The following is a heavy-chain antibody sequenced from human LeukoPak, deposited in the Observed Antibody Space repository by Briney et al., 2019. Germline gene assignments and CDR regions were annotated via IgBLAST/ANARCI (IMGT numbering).Heavy chain of an antibody. CDR1: GGTFSRYT. D-gene: IGHD1-26*01. V-gene: IGHV1-69*02. Sequence: ASVKVSCKASGGTFSRYTISWVRQAPGQGLEWMGRIIPILGIANYAQKFEGRVTITADKSTSTAYMELSSLRSEDTAVYYCARLQVGATTHLDYWGQGTLVTVSS. CDR3: ARLQVGATTHLDY. CDR2: IIPILGIA. J-gene: IGHJ4*02.